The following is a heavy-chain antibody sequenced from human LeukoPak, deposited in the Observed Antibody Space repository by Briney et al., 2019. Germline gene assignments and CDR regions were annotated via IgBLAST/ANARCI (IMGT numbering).Heavy chain of an antibody. V-gene: IGHV3-7*01. CDR1: GFTFSSYW. J-gene: IGHJ4*02. Sequence: GGSLRLSCAASGFTFSSYWMSWVRQAPGKGLEWVANIKQDGSEKYYVDSVKGRFTISRDNAKNSLNLQMNSLRAEDTAVYYCAREAALYGSGSYYKLFDYWGQGTLVTVSS. CDR2: IKQDGSEK. CDR3: AREAALYGSGSYYKLFDY. D-gene: IGHD3-10*01.